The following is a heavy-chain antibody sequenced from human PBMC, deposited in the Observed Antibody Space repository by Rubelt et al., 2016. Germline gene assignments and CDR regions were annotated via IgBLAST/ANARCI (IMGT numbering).Heavy chain of an antibody. CDR3: ARDSGSRIFDY. V-gene: IGHV4-31*03. CDR1: GGSISSGGYY. J-gene: IGHJ4*02. D-gene: IGHD2/OR15-2a*01. CDR2: IYYSGST. Sequence: QVQLQESGPGLVKPSQTLSLTCTVSGGSISSGGYYWSWIRQHPGKGLEWIGYIYYSGSTYYNPSLQSRVTISVDTSKNQFSLKLSAVTAADTAVYYCARDSGSRIFDYWGQGTLVTVSS.